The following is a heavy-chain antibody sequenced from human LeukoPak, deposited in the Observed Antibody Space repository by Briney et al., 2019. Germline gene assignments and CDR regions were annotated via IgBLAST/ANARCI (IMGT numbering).Heavy chain of an antibody. J-gene: IGHJ4*02. CDR1: GGSISSGDYY. V-gene: IGHV4-30-4*01. D-gene: IGHD3-22*01. Sequence: PSETLSLTCTVSGGSISSGDYYWSWIRQPPGKGLEWIGYIYHSGSTYFNPSLKSRVTISVDTSKNQFSLKLSSVTAADTAVYYCARGPDSSGSYCFDFWGQGTLATVSS. CDR3: ARGPDSSGSYCFDF. CDR2: IYHSGST.